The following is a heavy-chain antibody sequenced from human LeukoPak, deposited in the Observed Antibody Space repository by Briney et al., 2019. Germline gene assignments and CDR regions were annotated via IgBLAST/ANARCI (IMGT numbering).Heavy chain of an antibody. CDR3: AKDGGYYYGSGSAPGY. Sequence: GGSLRLSCAASGFTFSSYAMSWVRQAPGKGLEWVSAISGSGGSTYYVDSVKGRFTISRDNSKNTLYLQMNSLRAEDTAVYYCAKDGGYYYGSGSAPGYWGQGTLVTVSS. CDR2: ISGSGGST. V-gene: IGHV3-23*01. CDR1: GFTFSSYA. J-gene: IGHJ4*02. D-gene: IGHD3-10*01.